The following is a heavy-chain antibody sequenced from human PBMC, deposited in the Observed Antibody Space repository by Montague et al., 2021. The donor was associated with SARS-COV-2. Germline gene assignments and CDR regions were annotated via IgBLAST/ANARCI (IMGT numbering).Heavy chain of an antibody. D-gene: IGHD6-13*01. V-gene: IGHV3-53*01. Sequence: SRSLSLSASGFTVSSNYMSWVRQAPGKGLEWVSVIYSGGSTYYADSVKGRFTISRDNSKNTLYLQMNGLRAEDTAVYYCARGEQQQLNFYYYYYYGMDVWGQGTTVTVSS. CDR2: IYSGGST. CDR3: ARGEQQQLNFYYYYYYGMDV. J-gene: IGHJ6*02. CDR1: GFTVSSNY.